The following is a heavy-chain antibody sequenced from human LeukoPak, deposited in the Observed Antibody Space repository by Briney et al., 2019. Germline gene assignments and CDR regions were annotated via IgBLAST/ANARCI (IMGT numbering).Heavy chain of an antibody. CDR1: GGSISSYY. J-gene: IGHJ3*02. D-gene: IGHD3-22*01. CDR3: ARARGYYDSSGTDAFDI. CDR2: IYYSGSN. V-gene: IGHV4-59*01. Sequence: PSETLSLTCTVSGGSISSYYWSWIRQPPGKGLEWIGYIYYSGSNNYNPSLKSRVTISVDTSKNKFSLKLSSVTARETAVYYCARARGYYDSSGTDAFDIWGQGTMVTVSS.